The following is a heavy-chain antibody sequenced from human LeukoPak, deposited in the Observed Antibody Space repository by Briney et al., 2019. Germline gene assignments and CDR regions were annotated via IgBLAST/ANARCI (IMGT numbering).Heavy chain of an antibody. CDR1: GDSISSNNW. CDR3: ARPVPSRLGWFDP. D-gene: IGHD1-1*01. V-gene: IGHV4-4*02. CDR2: IYHSGST. J-gene: IGHJ5*02. Sequence: SGTLSLTCAVSGDSISSNNWWNWVRQPPGKGLEWIGEIYHSGSTNFNPSLKSRITISVDKSKNQFSLKLSSVTAADTAVYYCARPVPSRLGWFDPWGQGTLVTVSS.